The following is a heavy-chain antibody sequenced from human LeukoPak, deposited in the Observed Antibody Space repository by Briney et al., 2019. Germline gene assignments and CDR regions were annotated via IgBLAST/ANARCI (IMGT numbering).Heavy chain of an antibody. Sequence: PGGSLRLSCAASGFTFSSYGMSWVRQAPGKGLEWVSVISNSGGSTDYADSVKGRFTISRDNSKNTLYLQMNSLRAEDTAVYYCARDREGVSYSPAIHYYYYMDVWGKGTTVTVSS. CDR3: ARDREGVSYSPAIHYYYYMDV. D-gene: IGHD1-26*01. J-gene: IGHJ6*03. CDR1: GFTFSSYG. CDR2: ISNSGGST. V-gene: IGHV3-23*01.